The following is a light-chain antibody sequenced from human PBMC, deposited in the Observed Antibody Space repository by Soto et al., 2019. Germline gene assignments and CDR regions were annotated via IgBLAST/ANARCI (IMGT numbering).Light chain of an antibody. CDR1: QSVSSNY. CDR3: QQFGRSPPSWT. V-gene: IGKV3-20*01. J-gene: IGKJ1*01. CDR2: GAS. Sequence: ETVLTQSPGTLSLSPGERATLSCRASQSVSSNYLAWYQQKPGQAPRLLIYGASTRATGIPDRFSGSGSGTDFTLTISRLEPEEFAVYSCQQFGRSPPSWTFGQGTKVEIK.